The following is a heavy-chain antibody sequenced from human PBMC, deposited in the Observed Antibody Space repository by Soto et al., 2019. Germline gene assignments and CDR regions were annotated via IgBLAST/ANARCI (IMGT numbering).Heavy chain of an antibody. D-gene: IGHD3-16*01. CDR1: GFTFSSYG. Sequence: QVQLVESGGGVVQPGRSLRLSCAASGFTFSSYGMHWVRQAPGKGLEWVAVISYDGSNKYYADSVKGRFTISRDNSKNTRYLQMNSLRAEDTAVYYCANHRGSAAADYWGQGTLVTVSS. V-gene: IGHV3-30*18. CDR2: ISYDGSNK. CDR3: ANHRGSAAADY. J-gene: IGHJ4*02.